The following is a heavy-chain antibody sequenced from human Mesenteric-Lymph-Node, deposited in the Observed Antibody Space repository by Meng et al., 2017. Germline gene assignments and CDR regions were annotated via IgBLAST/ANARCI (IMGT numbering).Heavy chain of an antibody. J-gene: IGHJ4*02. CDR1: GGSISSGSYY. Sequence: LRLSCTVSGGSISSGSYYWSWIRQPAGKGLEWIGRIYTSGSTNYNPSLKSRVTISVDTSKNQFSLKLSSVTAADTAVYYCARDSAQAFFCSGGSCYDYWGQGTLVTVS. CDR3: ARDSAQAFFCSGGSCYDY. CDR2: IYTSGST. D-gene: IGHD2-15*01. V-gene: IGHV4-61*02.